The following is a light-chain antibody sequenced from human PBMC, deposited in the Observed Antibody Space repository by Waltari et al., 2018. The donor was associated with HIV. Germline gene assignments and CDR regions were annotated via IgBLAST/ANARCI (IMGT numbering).Light chain of an antibody. CDR1: QSVSSSD. V-gene: IGKV3-20*01. Sequence: EIVLTQSPGTLSLSPGERATLSCRASQSVSSSDLAWYQQKPGQAPRLLIYGASSRATGIPDRFSGSGSVTDFTLTISRLEPEDFAVYYCQQYGSSPPYSFGQGTKLEIK. CDR3: QQYGSSPPYS. CDR2: GAS. J-gene: IGKJ2*03.